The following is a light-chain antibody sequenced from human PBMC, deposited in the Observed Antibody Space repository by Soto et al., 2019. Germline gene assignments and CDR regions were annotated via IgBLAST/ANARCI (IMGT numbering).Light chain of an antibody. CDR1: SSDVGGYNY. Sequence: HSVLTQPASVSGSPGQSITISCTGTSSDVGGYNYVSWYQQHAGKAPKLMIYEVSNRPSGVSNRFSGSKSGNTASLTISGLQAEDEADYYCSSYTSSSTLHVFGTGTKVTV. CDR2: EVS. CDR3: SSYTSSSTLHV. J-gene: IGLJ1*01. V-gene: IGLV2-14*01.